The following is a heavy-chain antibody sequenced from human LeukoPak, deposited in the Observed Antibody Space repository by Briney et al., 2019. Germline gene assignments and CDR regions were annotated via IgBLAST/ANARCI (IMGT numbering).Heavy chain of an antibody. Sequence: GASVKVSCKASGYTFTSYYMHWVRQAPGQGLEWMGIINPSGGSTSYAQKFRGRVTMTRDTSTSTVYMELSSLRSDDTAIYYCVREESGGYFDYWGQGTLVTVSS. J-gene: IGHJ4*02. D-gene: IGHD2-8*02. CDR3: VREESGGYFDY. CDR1: GYTFTSYY. V-gene: IGHV1-46*01. CDR2: INPSGGST.